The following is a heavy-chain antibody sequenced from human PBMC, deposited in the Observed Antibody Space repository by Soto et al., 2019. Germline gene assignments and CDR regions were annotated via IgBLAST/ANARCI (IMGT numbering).Heavy chain of an antibody. V-gene: IGHV1-18*01. J-gene: IGHJ4*02. CDR2: ISGYNGNT. D-gene: IGHD1-26*01. Sequence: QVLLMQSGPEVKKPGASVKVSCKASGYTFHNYGISWVRQVPGQGLEWMGWISGYNGNTNYAPKIQGRVTVTSDTSTATAYMELRSLRSDDTAIYYCARGSESFDLWGQGTLVTVSS. CDR1: GYTFHNYG. CDR3: ARGSESFDL.